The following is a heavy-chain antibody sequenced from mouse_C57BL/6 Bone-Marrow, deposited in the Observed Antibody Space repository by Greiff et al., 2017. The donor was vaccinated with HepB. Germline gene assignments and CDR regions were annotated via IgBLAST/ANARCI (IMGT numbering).Heavy chain of an antibody. J-gene: IGHJ3*01. CDR1: GYSITSGYY. CDR2: ISYDGSN. V-gene: IGHV3-6*01. CDR3: ARVSGAWFAY. Sequence: EVQLQESGPGLVKPSQSLSLTCSVTGYSITSGYYWNWIRQFPGNKLEWMGYISYDGSNNYNPSLKNRISSTRDTSKNQFFLKLNSVTTEDTATYYCARVSGAWFAYWGQGTLVTVAA. D-gene: IGHD3-1*01.